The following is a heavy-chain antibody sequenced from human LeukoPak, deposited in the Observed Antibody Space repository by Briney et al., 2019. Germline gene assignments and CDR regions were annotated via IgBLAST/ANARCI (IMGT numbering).Heavy chain of an antibody. CDR2: ISGSGGST. CDR1: GFTFSSYA. D-gene: IGHD3-9*01. Sequence: PGGSLRLSCAASGFTFSSYAMSWVRQAPGKGLEWGSAISGSGGSTYYADSVKGRFTISRDNSKNTLYLQMNSLRAEDTAVYYCAKEDYDILTGYYNPAGYFQHWGQGTLVTVSS. J-gene: IGHJ1*01. CDR3: AKEDYDILTGYYNPAGYFQH. V-gene: IGHV3-23*01.